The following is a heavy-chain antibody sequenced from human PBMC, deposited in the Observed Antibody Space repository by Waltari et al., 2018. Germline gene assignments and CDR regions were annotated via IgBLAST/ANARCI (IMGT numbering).Heavy chain of an antibody. D-gene: IGHD5-12*01. V-gene: IGHV2-26*01. CDR3: ARVRSIVATLPNWFDP. CDR2: IFSNDEK. CDR1: GFSLSNARMG. Sequence: QVTLKESGPVLVKPTETLTLTCSVSGFSLSNARMGVSWIRQPPGKALEWLAHIFSNDEKSYSTSLKSRLTSSKDTSKSQVVLTMTNMDPVDTATYYCARVRSIVATLPNWFDPWGQGTLVTVSS. J-gene: IGHJ5*02.